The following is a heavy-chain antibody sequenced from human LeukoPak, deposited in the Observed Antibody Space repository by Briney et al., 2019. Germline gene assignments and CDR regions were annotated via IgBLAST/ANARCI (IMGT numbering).Heavy chain of an antibody. CDR2: IYYSGST. CDR1: GGSISSHY. V-gene: IGHV4-59*11. Sequence: PSETLSLTCTVSGGSISSHYWSWIRQPPGKGLEWIGYIYYSGSTNYNPSLKSRVTISVDTSKNQFSLKLSSVTAADTAVYYCARGYYGDHFDYWGQGTLVTVSS. CDR3: ARGYYGDHFDY. J-gene: IGHJ4*02. D-gene: IGHD4-17*01.